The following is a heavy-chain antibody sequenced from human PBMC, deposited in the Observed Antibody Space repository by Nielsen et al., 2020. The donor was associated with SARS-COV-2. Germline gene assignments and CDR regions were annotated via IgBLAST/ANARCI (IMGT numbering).Heavy chain of an antibody. CDR1: GFTVSSNY. CDR2: IYSGGST. Sequence: GESLKISCAASGFTVSSNYMSWVRQAPGKGLEWVSVIYSGGSTYYADSVKGRFTISRDNSKNTLYLQMNSLRAEDTAVYYCARGTYSGSSLGVDCWGQGTLVTVSS. D-gene: IGHD1-26*01. J-gene: IGHJ4*02. CDR3: ARGTYSGSSLGVDC. V-gene: IGHV3-66*01.